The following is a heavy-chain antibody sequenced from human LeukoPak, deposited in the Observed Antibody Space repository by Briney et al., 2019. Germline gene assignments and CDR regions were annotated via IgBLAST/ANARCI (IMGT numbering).Heavy chain of an antibody. V-gene: IGHV1-46*01. Sequence: GASVKVSCRASGYTFTSYYMHWVRQAPGQGLEWMGIISPSGGSTSYAPKFQGRVTMTRDTSTSTVYMELSSLRSEDTAVYYCARDRGYQLPRDAFDIWGQGTMVTVSS. CDR1: GYTFTSYY. D-gene: IGHD2-2*01. CDR3: ARDRGYQLPRDAFDI. CDR2: ISPSGGST. J-gene: IGHJ3*02.